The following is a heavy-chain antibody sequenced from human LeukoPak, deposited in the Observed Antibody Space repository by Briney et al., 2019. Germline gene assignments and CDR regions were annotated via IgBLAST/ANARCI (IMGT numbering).Heavy chain of an antibody. V-gene: IGHV3-53*01. CDR3: ARDGYYDILTGYYIY. Sequence: GGSLRLSCTVSGFTVSSNSMSWVRQAPGKGLEWVSFIYSDNTHYSDSVKGRFTISRDNSKNTLYLQMNSLRAEDTAVYYCARDGYYDILTGYYIYWGQGTLVTVSS. J-gene: IGHJ4*02. CDR2: IYSDNT. D-gene: IGHD3-9*01. CDR1: GFTVSSNS.